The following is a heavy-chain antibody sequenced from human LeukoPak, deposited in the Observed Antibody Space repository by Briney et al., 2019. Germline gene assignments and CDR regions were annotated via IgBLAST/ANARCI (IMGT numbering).Heavy chain of an antibody. Sequence: GGSLRLSCAASGFTFSSYWMSWVRQAPGKGLEWVANIKQDGSEKYYVDSVKGRFTISSDNAKNSLYLQMNSLRAEDTAVYYCARDLGNIAVAGAHFDYWGQGTLVTVSS. J-gene: IGHJ4*02. CDR1: GFTFSSYW. V-gene: IGHV3-7*01. D-gene: IGHD6-19*01. CDR2: IKQDGSEK. CDR3: ARDLGNIAVAGAHFDY.